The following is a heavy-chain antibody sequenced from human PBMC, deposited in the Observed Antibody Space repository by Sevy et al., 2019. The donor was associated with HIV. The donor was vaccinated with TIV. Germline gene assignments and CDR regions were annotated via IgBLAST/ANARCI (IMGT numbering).Heavy chain of an antibody. J-gene: IGHJ4*02. CDR3: ARDRPIFCSSTSCYRADY. CDR2: IYYSGST. Sequence: SETLSLTCTVSGGSISSYYWSWIRQPPGKGLEWIGYIYYSGSTNYNPSLKSRVTISVDTSKNQFSLKLSSVTAADTAVYYCARDRPIFCSSTSCYRADYWGQGTLVTVSS. D-gene: IGHD2-2*01. V-gene: IGHV4-59*01. CDR1: GGSISSYY.